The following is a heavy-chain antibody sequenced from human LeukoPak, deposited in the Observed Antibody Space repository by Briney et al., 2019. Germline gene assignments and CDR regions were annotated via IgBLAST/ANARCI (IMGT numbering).Heavy chain of an antibody. Sequence: HPGGSLRLSCAASGFTFSSYSMNWVRQAPGKGLEWVSYISSSSSTIYYADSVKGRFTISRDNAKNSLCLQMNSLRAEDTAVYYCARVGSSWYGYYYYYMDVWGKGTTVTVSS. V-gene: IGHV3-48*01. J-gene: IGHJ6*03. D-gene: IGHD6-13*01. CDR2: ISSSSSTI. CDR3: ARVGSSWYGYYYYYMDV. CDR1: GFTFSSYS.